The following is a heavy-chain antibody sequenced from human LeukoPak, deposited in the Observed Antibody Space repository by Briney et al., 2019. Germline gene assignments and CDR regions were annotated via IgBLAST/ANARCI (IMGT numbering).Heavy chain of an antibody. Sequence: PSETLSLTCAVYGGSFSGYYWSWIRQPPGKGLEWIGEINHSGSTNYNPSLKSRVTISVDTSENQFSLKLSSVTAADTAVYYCARVSCSSTSCYTAFDYWGQGTLVTVSS. CDR1: GGSFSGYY. D-gene: IGHD2-2*02. CDR3: ARVSCSSTSCYTAFDY. J-gene: IGHJ4*02. CDR2: INHSGST. V-gene: IGHV4-34*01.